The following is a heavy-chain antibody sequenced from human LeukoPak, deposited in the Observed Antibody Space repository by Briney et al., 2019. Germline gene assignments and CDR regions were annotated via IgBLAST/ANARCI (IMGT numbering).Heavy chain of an antibody. Sequence: PGRSLRLSCAASGFTFSSYGMHWVRQAPGKGLEWVAVISYDGSNEYYADSVKGRFTISRDNSKNTLYLQMNSLRAEDTAVYYCAKERDYVWGSYRPRRYFDYWGQGTLVTVSS. CDR1: GFTFSSYG. CDR2: ISYDGSNE. CDR3: AKERDYVWGSYRPRRYFDY. D-gene: IGHD3-16*02. V-gene: IGHV3-30*18. J-gene: IGHJ4*02.